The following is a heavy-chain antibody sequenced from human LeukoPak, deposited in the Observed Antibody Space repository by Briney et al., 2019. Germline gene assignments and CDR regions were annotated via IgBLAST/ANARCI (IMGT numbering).Heavy chain of an antibody. V-gene: IGHV3-33*05. D-gene: IGHD6-19*01. Sequence: GSLRLSCAASGFTFSSYGMQWVRQAPGKGLEWVAVISYDGSNKYYADSLKGRFTISRDNAENSLYLQMDSLRAEDTAVYYCARALYNHGWFPDYFDYWGQGTLVTVSS. CDR2: ISYDGSNK. CDR3: ARALYNHGWFPDYFDY. J-gene: IGHJ4*02. CDR1: GFTFSSYG.